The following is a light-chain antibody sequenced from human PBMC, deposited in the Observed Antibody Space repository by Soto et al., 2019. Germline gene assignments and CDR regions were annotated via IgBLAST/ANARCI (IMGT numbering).Light chain of an antibody. J-gene: IGLJ1*01. V-gene: IGLV2-23*01. CDR1: SSDVGSYSL. CDR2: EGS. CDR3: CSYAGTGPYV. Sequence: HSALTQPASVSGSPGQSITISCTGTSSDVGSYSLVSWYQQHPGKAPKLMIYEGSKRPSGVSNRFSGSKSGNTASLTISGLQAEDEADYYCCSYAGTGPYVFGTGTKVTVL.